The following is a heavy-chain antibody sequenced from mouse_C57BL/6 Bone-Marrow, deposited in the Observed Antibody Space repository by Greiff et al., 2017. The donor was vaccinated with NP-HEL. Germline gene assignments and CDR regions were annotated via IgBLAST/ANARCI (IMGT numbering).Heavy chain of an antibody. CDR3: ASLYYGNYYHTGWFAY. J-gene: IGHJ3*01. CDR2: IDPSDSYT. V-gene: IGHV1-69*01. D-gene: IGHD2-1*01. CDR1: GYTFTSYW. Sequence: QVQLQQPGAELVMPGASVKLSCKASGYTFTSYWMHWVKQRPGQGLEWIGEIDPSDSYTNYNQKFKGKSKLTVDKSSSTAYMQLSSLTSEDSAVYYCASLYYGNYYHTGWFAYWGQGTLVTVSA.